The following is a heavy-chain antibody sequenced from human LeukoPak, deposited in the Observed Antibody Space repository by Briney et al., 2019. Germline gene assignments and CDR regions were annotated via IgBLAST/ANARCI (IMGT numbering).Heavy chain of an antibody. CDR2: ISGSGGST. CDR1: GFTFSSYA. V-gene: IGHV3-23*01. D-gene: IGHD3-22*01. J-gene: IGHJ4*02. Sequence: GGSLRLSCAASGFTFSSYAMSWVRQAPGKGLEWVSAISGSGGSTYYADSVKGRFTISRDNSKNTLYLQMNSLRAEDTAVYYCARGLWNTMIVVVPYFDYWGQGTLVTVSS. CDR3: ARGLWNTMIVVVPYFDY.